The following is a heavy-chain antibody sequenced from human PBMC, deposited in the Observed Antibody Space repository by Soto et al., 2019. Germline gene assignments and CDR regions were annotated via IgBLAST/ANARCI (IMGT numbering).Heavy chain of an antibody. Sequence: QVQLVQSGTEVKKPGSSVKVSCKASGGTLSTYTINWVRQAPGQGLEWLGRIIPLLDIADYSQTFQGRVTMTADKSTGTAYVELASLMSADTAVYYFGGALPPVLVPTAVSHGWFDPWCQGTLVTVSS. V-gene: IGHV1-69*02. D-gene: IGHD2-8*02. CDR2: IIPLLDIA. CDR1: GGTLSTYT. CDR3: GGALPPVLVPTAVSHGWFDP. J-gene: IGHJ5*02.